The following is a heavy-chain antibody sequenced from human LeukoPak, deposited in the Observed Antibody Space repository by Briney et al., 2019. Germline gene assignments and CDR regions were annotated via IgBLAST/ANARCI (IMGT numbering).Heavy chain of an antibody. D-gene: IGHD3-10*01. J-gene: IGHJ6*03. CDR2: IPPVFGTS. CDR1: GGTYNNYA. Sequence: VASVKVSCKASGGTYNNYAITWVRQAPGQGLEWVGGIPPVFGTSNYAQRFQGRVTITADESTGTTYMELSSLRSEDTAVYYCARDHRGFYYGSGNYYYLDVWGKGTTVTVSS. V-gene: IGHV1-69*13. CDR3: ARDHRGFYYGSGNYYYLDV.